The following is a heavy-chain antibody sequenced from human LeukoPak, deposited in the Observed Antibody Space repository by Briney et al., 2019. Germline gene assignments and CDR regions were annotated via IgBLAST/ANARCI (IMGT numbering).Heavy chain of an antibody. CDR2: IWYDGSNK. D-gene: IGHD1-26*01. CDR1: GFTLSSYG. V-gene: IGHV3-33*01. Sequence: PGGSLRLSCAASGFTLSSYGMHWVRQAPGKGLEWVAVIWYDGSNKYYADSVKGRFTISRDNSKNTLYLEMNSLRAEDTAVYYCARGIFTGGTYYGYWGQGTLVTVSS. J-gene: IGHJ4*02. CDR3: ARGIFTGGTYYGY.